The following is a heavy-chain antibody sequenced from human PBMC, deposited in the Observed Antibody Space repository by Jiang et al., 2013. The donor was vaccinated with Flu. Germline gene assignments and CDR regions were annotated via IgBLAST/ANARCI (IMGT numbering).Heavy chain of an antibody. V-gene: IGHV3-11*01. CDR2: ISSSGSTI. CDR3: ARGHKRALWFGEPNAFDI. CDR1: GFTFSDYY. Sequence: VQLLESGGGLVKPGGSLRLSCAASGFTFSDYYMSWIRQAPGKGLEWVSYISSSGSTIYYADSVKGRFTISRDNAKNSLYLQMNSLRAEDTAVYYCARGHKRALWFGEPNAFDIWGQGTMVTVSS. J-gene: IGHJ3*02. D-gene: IGHD3-10*01.